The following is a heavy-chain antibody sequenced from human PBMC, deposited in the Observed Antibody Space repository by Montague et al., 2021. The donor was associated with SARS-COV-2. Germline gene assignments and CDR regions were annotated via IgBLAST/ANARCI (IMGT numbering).Heavy chain of an antibody. CDR1: SGSIISSGYY. V-gene: IGHV4-39*02. CDR3: ASGMIRGVTTPFDY. CDR2: IYYSGTT. J-gene: IGHJ4*02. D-gene: IGHD3-10*01. Sequence: SETLSLTCSVSSGSIISSGYYWGWIRQPPGKELEWIGNIYYSGTTYYNPSLQSRGTIYVDTSKNHLSLRLSSVTAADTAVYYCASGMIRGVTTPFDYWGQGSQVTVSS.